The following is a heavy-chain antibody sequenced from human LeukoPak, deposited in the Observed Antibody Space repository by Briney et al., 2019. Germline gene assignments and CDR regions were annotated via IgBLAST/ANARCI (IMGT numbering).Heavy chain of an antibody. Sequence: GGSLRLSCLTSGFTLSTNAMSWVRQAPGKGLEWISGISGSGASTYYADSVKGRFTISRDDSGNTLYLQMNSLRGDDTAVYYCAKDVGKWESLHFFDYWGQGTLVTVSS. CDR3: AKDVGKWESLHFFDY. V-gene: IGHV3-23*01. CDR2: ISGSGAST. D-gene: IGHD1-26*01. J-gene: IGHJ4*02. CDR1: GFTLSTNA.